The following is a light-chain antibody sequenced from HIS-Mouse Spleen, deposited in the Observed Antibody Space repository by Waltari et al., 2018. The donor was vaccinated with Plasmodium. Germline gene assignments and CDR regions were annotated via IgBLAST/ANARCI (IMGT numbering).Light chain of an antibody. Sequence: IQMTQSPSSLSASVGDRVTITCRASQSISSYLNWYQQKPVKAPKLLIYAASSLQSGVPSRFSGSGSGTDFTLTISSLQPEDFATYYCQQSYSTWTFGQGTKVEIK. CDR2: AAS. CDR3: QQSYSTWT. CDR1: QSISSY. V-gene: IGKV1-39*01. J-gene: IGKJ1*01.